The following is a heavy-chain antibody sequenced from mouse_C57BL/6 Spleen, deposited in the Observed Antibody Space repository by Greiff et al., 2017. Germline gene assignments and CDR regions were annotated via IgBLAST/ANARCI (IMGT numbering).Heavy chain of an antibody. D-gene: IGHD1-1*01. V-gene: IGHV1-55*01. CDR1: GYTFTSYW. CDR2: IYPGSGST. J-gene: IGHJ4*01. Sequence: QVQLKQPGAELVKPGASVKMSCKASGYTFTSYWITWVKQRPGQGLEWIGDIYPGSGSTNYNEKFKSKATLTVDTSSSTAYMQLSSLTSEDSAVYYCARGGSSLYAMDDWGQGTSGTVSS. CDR3: ARGGSSLYAMDD.